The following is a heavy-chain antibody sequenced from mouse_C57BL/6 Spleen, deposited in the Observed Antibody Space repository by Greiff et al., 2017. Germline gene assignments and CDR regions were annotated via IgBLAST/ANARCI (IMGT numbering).Heavy chain of an antibody. CDR2: IYPGSGST. CDR3: ARGGLRRSWYFDY. CDR1: GYTFTSYW. D-gene: IGHD2-4*01. J-gene: IGHJ2*01. V-gene: IGHV1-55*01. Sequence: QVQLKQPGAELVKPGASVKMSCKASGYTFTSYWITWVKQRPGQGLEWIGDIYPGSGSTNYNEKFKRKATLTVDTSSSTAYMQLSSLTSEDSAVYYCARGGLRRSWYFDYWGQGTTLTVSS.